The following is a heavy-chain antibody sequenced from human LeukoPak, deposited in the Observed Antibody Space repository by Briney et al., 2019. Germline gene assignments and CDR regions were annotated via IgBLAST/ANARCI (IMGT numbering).Heavy chain of an antibody. CDR1: GFSLSTRGMC. Sequence: SGPTLVNPTQTLTLTCTFSGFSLSTRGMCVSWLRQPPGKALEWLARLDWDDDKYYSTSLKTRLTISKDTSKNQVVLTLTNMDPVDTATYYCARIQKSGSPLGAFDIWGQGTMVTVSS. D-gene: IGHD1-26*01. CDR3: ARIQKSGSPLGAFDI. J-gene: IGHJ3*02. CDR2: LDWDDDK. V-gene: IGHV2-70*11.